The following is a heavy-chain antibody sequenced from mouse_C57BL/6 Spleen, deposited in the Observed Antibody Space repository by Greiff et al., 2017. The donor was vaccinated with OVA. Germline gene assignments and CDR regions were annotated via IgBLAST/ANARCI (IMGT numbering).Heavy chain of an antibody. CDR3: ARDPITTVVATDAMDY. CDR1: GYTFTSYG. CDR2: IYPRSGNT. D-gene: IGHD1-1*01. J-gene: IGHJ4*01. Sequence: QVQLQQSGAELARPGASVKLSCMASGYTFTSYGISWVKQRTGQGLEWIGEIYPRSGNTSSNEKFKGKATLTANKASSTAYMELRSLTSEDFAVYFCARDPITTVVATDAMDYWGQGTSVTVSS. V-gene: IGHV1-81*01.